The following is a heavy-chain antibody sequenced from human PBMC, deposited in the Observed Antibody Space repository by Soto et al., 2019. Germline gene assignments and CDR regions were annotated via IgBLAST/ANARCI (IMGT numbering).Heavy chain of an antibody. CDR2: ISGSGGSS. CDR3: AKVTKRAAAGRYEYYKYGMDV. D-gene: IGHD6-13*01. Sequence: GGSLSLSCAASGFAFSTYAMTWVRQAPGKGLEWVSVISGSGGSSYYAASVKGRFTISRDNSKNTLYLQMNGLRAEDTALYYCAKVTKRAAAGRYEYYKYGMDVWGQGTTVTVYS. V-gene: IGHV3-23*01. J-gene: IGHJ6*02. CDR1: GFAFSTYA.